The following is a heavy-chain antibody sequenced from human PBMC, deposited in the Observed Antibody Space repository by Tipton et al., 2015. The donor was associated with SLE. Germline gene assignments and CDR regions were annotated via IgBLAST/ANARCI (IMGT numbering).Heavy chain of an antibody. J-gene: IGHJ3*02. V-gene: IGHV4-34*01. Sequence: TLSLTCAVYGGSFSGYYWSWIRQPPGKGLEWIGEINHSGSTNYNPSLKSRVTISVDTSKNQFSLKLSSVTAEDTAVYYCARAAGGIDAFDIWGQGTMVTVSS. CDR2: INHSGST. CDR1: GGSFSGYY. D-gene: IGHD3-16*01. CDR3: ARAAGGIDAFDI.